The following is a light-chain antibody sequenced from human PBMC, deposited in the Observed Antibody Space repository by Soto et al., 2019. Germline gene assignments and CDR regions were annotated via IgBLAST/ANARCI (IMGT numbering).Light chain of an antibody. CDR3: HQRSNWPPWT. Sequence: EILLTQSPATLSLSPGERATLSCRASQSVSNYLAWYQQKPGQAPRLLIYDASNRATGIPARFSGGGSGTDLTLTISSLEPEDFAVYYCHQRSNWPPWTFGQGTKVDIK. J-gene: IGKJ1*01. CDR1: QSVSNY. V-gene: IGKV3-11*01. CDR2: DAS.